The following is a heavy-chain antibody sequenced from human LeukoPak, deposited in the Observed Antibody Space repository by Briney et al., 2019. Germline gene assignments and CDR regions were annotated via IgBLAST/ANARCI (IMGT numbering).Heavy chain of an antibody. V-gene: IGHV1-18*01. D-gene: IGHD3-22*01. CDR2: ISTYNGNT. CDR3: ARGNTDGYYYY. Sequence: EASVKVSCKAFGYTFTTYGITWVRQAPGQGLEWMGWISTYNGNTNYAQHLQGRVTMTTDTSTSTAYMELRSLRSDDTAVYYCARGNTDGYYYYWGQGTLVTVSS. CDR1: GYTFTTYG. J-gene: IGHJ4*02.